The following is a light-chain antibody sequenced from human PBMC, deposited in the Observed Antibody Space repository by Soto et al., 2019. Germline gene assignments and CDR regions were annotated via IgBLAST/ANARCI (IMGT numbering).Light chain of an antibody. Sequence: VMTQSPATLSVSPGERATLSCRASQSVSSNLAWYQQKPGQTPKLLIYVASTRATGIPARFSGSGSGTEFTLTISSLQSEDFAVYYCQQYNVWPLTFGGGTKVEFK. J-gene: IGKJ4*01. CDR2: VAS. CDR3: QQYNVWPLT. V-gene: IGKV3-15*01. CDR1: QSVSSN.